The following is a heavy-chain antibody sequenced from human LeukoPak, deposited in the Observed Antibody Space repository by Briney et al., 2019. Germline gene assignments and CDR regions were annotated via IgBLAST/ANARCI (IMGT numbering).Heavy chain of an antibody. J-gene: IGHJ4*02. D-gene: IGHD6-13*01. Sequence: SETLSLTCTVSGGSISSSSYYWGRIRQPPGKGLEWIGSIYYSGSTFYNPSLKSRVTISVDTSENQFSLKLSSVTAADTAVYYCARHPGVIAAADFDYWGQGTLVTVSS. CDR2: IYYSGST. V-gene: IGHV4-39*01. CDR3: ARHPGVIAAADFDY. CDR1: GGSISSSSYY.